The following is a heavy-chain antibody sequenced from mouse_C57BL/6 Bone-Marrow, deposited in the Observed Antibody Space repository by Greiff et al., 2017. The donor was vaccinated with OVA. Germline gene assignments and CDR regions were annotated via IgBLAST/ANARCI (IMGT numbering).Heavy chain of an antibody. CDR1: GYSFTDYN. D-gene: IGHD2-3*01. V-gene: IGHV1-39*01. J-gene: IGHJ4*01. CDR2: INPTYGTT. CDR3: ARADGFPYAMDY. Sequence: EVQLQQSGPELVKPGASVKLSCKASGYSFTDYNMHWVKQSTGKSLEWIGIINPTYGTTSYNQKFKGKATLTVDQSSSTAYMQLNSLTSEDSAVYYCARADGFPYAMDYWGQGTSVTVSS.